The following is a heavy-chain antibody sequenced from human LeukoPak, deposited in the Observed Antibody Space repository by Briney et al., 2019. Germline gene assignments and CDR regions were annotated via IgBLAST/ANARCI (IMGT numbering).Heavy chain of an antibody. V-gene: IGHV1-18*04. J-gene: IGHJ6*03. Sequence: ASVKVSCKASGYTFTGYYMHWVRQAPGQGLEWMGWISAYNGNTNYAQKLQGRVTMTTDTSTSTAYMELRSLRSDDTAVYYCARCRVLMTFHCYYMDVWGKGTTVTVSS. CDR3: ARCRVLMTFHCYYMDV. CDR1: GYTFTGYY. D-gene: IGHD2/OR15-2a*01. CDR2: ISAYNGNT.